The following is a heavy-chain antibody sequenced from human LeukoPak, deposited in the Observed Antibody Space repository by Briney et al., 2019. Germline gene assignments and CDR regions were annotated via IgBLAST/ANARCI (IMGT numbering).Heavy chain of an antibody. CDR3: ARLAVERSIDY. Sequence: SETLSLTCTVSGGSISSSSYYWGWIRQPPGRGLEWIGSIYYSGSTYYNPSLKSRVTISVDTSKNQFSLKLSSVTAADTAVYYCARLAVERSIDYWGQGTLVTVSS. D-gene: IGHD1-1*01. CDR2: IYYSGST. J-gene: IGHJ4*02. V-gene: IGHV4-39*01. CDR1: GGSISSSSYY.